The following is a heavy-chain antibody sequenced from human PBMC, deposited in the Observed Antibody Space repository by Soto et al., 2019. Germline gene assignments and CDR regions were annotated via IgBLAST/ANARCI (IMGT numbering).Heavy chain of an antibody. Sequence: EVQLVESGGGLVQPGGSLRLSCAASGFTFSSYWMHWVRQAPGKGLVWVSRINSDGSSTSYADSVKGRFTISRDNAKNTLYLQMNSRRAEDTAVYYCARDKGYSSSWFIYYYYMDVWGKGTTVTVSS. CDR2: INSDGSST. V-gene: IGHV3-74*01. CDR3: ARDKGYSSSWFIYYYYMDV. D-gene: IGHD6-13*01. J-gene: IGHJ6*03. CDR1: GFTFSSYW.